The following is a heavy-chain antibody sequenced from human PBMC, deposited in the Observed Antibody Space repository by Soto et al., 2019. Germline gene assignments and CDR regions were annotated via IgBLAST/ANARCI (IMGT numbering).Heavy chain of an antibody. D-gene: IGHD1-20*01. CDR3: VASVSLGDYYYYGMDV. Sequence: PSETLSLTCAVSGGSISSGGYSWSWIRQPPGKGLEWIGYIYHSGSTYYNPSLKSRVTISVDRSKNQFSLKLSSVTAADTAVYYCVASVSLGDYYYYGMDVWGQGITVTVSS. CDR2: IYHSGST. CDR1: GGSISSGGYS. V-gene: IGHV4-30-2*01. J-gene: IGHJ6*02.